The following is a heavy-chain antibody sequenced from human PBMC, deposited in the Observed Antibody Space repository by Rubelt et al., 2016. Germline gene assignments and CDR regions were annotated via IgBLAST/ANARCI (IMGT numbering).Heavy chain of an antibody. V-gene: IGHV3-15*01. CDR2: IKSKTDGGTT. Sequence: EVQLVESGGGLVQPGGSLRLSCAASGFTFSNAWMSWVRQAPGKGLEWVGRIKSKTDGGTTDYAAPVKGRFAISRDDSKHTLYLQMNSLKTEDTAVYYGTTDRYYYGSSGFPWFDPWGQGTLVTVSS. CDR3: TTDRYYYGSSGFPWFDP. J-gene: IGHJ5*02. CDR1: GFTFSNAW. D-gene: IGHD3-22*01.